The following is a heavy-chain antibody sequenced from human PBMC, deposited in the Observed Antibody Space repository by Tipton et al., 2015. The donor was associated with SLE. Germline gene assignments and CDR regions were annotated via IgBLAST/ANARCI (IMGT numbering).Heavy chain of an antibody. J-gene: IGHJ2*01. D-gene: IGHD1-26*01. CDR3: ARGRGKFWYFDV. CDR1: GYTFTGFY. CDR2: INPGGDST. V-gene: IGHV1-46*01. Sequence: QSGAEVKKPGASVKVSCKASGYTFTGFYIHWVRQAPGQGLEWMGTINPGGDSTNYAQKFQGRVTIAAFESTTTSYMELSSLRSEDTAIYYCARGRGKFWYFDVWGRGTLVTVSS.